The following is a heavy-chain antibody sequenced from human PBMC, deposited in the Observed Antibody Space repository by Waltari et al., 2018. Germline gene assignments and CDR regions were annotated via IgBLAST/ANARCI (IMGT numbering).Heavy chain of an antibody. Sequence: EVQLVESGGGLVQPGGSLRLHCAASAFTFSNYWMHWVRQVPGKGLVGVSRISGDGRITHYADSVKGRFTISRDNAENTLYLQMNSLTVEDTAVYYCARNYRDYWGQGTLVTVSS. CDR3: ARNYRDY. J-gene: IGHJ4*02. CDR2: ISGDGRIT. V-gene: IGHV3-74*01. D-gene: IGHD3-16*02. CDR1: AFTFSNYW.